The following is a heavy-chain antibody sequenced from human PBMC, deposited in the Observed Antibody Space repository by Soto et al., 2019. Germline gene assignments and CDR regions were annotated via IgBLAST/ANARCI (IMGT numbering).Heavy chain of an antibody. Sequence: PXGSLGLSCAASGFTVSSYSMNWVRQAPGKGLEWVSSISSSSSYIYYADSVKGRFTISRDNAKNSLYLQMNSLRAEDTAVYYCARDLGYSYGVSGYYYYYGMDVWGQGTTVTVSS. CDR2: ISSSSSYI. D-gene: IGHD5-18*01. J-gene: IGHJ6*02. CDR3: ARDLGYSYGVSGYYYYYGMDV. V-gene: IGHV3-21*01. CDR1: GFTVSSYS.